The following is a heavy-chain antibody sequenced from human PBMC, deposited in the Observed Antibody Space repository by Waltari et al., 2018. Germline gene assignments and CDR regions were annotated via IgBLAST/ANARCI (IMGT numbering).Heavy chain of an antibody. Sequence: QLQLQESGPGLVKPSETLSLTCNVSNGSISTNTSYWAWLRQPPGKGLEWIGSIFYTGNVYYNPSLQSRVTMSVDTSRNQFSLKLRSVTAADTAVYYCAGRPLYTVVWHGFDYWGRGALVTVSS. CDR2: IFYTGNV. CDR1: NGSISTNTSY. V-gene: IGHV4-39*07. J-gene: IGHJ4*02. CDR3: AGRPLYTVVWHGFDY. D-gene: IGHD2-2*02.